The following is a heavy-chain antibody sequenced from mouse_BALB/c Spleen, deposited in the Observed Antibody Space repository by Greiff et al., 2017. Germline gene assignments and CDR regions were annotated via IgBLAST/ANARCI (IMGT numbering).Heavy chain of an antibody. D-gene: IGHD2-2*01. J-gene: IGHJ3*01. V-gene: IGHV14-1*02. Sequence: VQLQQSGAELVRPGALVKLSCKASGFNIKDYYMHWVKQRPEQGLEWIGWIDPENGNTIYDPKFQGKASITADTSSNTTYLQLSSLTSEDTAVYYCARSGYDVSWFAYWGQGTLVTVSA. CDR2: IDPENGNT. CDR3: ARSGYDVSWFAY. CDR1: GFNIKDYY.